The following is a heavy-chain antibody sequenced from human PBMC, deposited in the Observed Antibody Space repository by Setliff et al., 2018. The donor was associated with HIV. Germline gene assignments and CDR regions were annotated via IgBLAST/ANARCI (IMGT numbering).Heavy chain of an antibody. CDR3: ARDPLGTASTYYFDY. CDR1: GFTFSSYA. V-gene: IGHV3-30*04. CDR2: TPNDGSYK. D-gene: IGHD1-1*01. Sequence: PGGSLRLSCAASGFTFSSYAINWVRQAPGKGLEWVAFTPNDGSYKNYADTVKGRFTISRDNSKNTLYLQMNSLRAEDTAVYYCARDPLGTASTYYFDYWGQGTLVTVSS. J-gene: IGHJ4*02.